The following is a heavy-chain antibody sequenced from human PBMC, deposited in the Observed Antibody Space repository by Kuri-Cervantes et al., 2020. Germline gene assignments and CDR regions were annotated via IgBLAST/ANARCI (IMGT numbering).Heavy chain of an antibody. J-gene: IGHJ4*02. Sequence: GESLKISCAASGFTFSSYAMNWVRQAPGKGLEWVSSISYSGATTFYAESVRGRFNISRDNSKNSVFLQMNSLRAEDTAVYYCAKDRAVAGPFDYWGQGTLVTVSS. V-gene: IGHV3-23*01. D-gene: IGHD6-19*01. CDR3: AKDRAVAGPFDY. CDR1: GFTFSSYA. CDR2: ISYSGATT.